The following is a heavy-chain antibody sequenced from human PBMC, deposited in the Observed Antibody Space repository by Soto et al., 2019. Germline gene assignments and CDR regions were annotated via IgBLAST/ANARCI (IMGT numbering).Heavy chain of an antibody. V-gene: IGHV4-39*07. CDR3: ASRSGYDYYFDY. CDR2: IYYSGST. D-gene: IGHD5-12*01. CDR1: GGSISSSSYY. J-gene: IGHJ4*02. Sequence: SETLSLTCTVSGGSISSSSYYWGWIRQPQGKGLEWIGSIYYSGSTYYNPSLKSRVTISVDTSKNQFSLKLSSVTAADTAVYYCASRSGYDYYFDYWGQGTLVTVSS.